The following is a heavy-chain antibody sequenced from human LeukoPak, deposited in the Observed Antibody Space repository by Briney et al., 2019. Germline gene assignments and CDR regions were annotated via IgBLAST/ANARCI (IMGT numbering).Heavy chain of an antibody. D-gene: IGHD3-10*01. CDR2: INSDGSSS. Sequence: GGSLRLSCTASGFTFSSYWMHWVRQAPGKGLEWVSHINSDGSSSNYADSVKGRFTMSRDNSKNTLYLQMNSLRAEDTAVYYCAKSYYYGSGSLDGAFDIWGQGTMVTVSS. CDR3: AKSYYYGSGSLDGAFDI. J-gene: IGHJ3*02. CDR1: GFTFSSYW. V-gene: IGHV3-74*01.